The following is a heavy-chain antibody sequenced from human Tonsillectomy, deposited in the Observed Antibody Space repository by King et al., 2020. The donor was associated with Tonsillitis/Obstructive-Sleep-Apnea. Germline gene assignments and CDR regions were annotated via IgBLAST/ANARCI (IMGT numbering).Heavy chain of an antibody. Sequence: QLVQSGAEVKKPGSSEKVSCKASGGTFSSYAISWVRQAPGQGLEWMGRIIPILGIANYAQKFQGRVTITADKSTSTAYMELSSLRSEDTAVYYCASPPKTYYDFWSGYFDAFDIWGQGTMVTVSS. V-gene: IGHV1-69*09. J-gene: IGHJ3*02. CDR2: IIPILGIA. CDR3: ASPPKTYYDFWSGYFDAFDI. CDR1: GGTFSSYA. D-gene: IGHD3-3*01.